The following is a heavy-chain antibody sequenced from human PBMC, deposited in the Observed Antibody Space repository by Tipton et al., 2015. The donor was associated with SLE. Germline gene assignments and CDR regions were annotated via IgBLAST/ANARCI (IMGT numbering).Heavy chain of an antibody. D-gene: IGHD3-16*02. CDR1: AFTLSANG. Sequence: SLRLSCAASAFTLSANGMSWVRQVPGKGLEWLSGINSGGSTFYADSVKGRFTISRDNFKNTLFLEMNSLRVEDTAIYYCAKEGVIGRYTHGYCFDYWGQGTPVTVSS. CDR2: INSGGST. J-gene: IGHJ4*02. V-gene: IGHV3-23*01. CDR3: AKEGVIGRYTHGYCFDY.